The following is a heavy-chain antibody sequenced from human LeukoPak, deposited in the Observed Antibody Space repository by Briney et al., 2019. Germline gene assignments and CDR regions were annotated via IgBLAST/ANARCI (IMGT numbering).Heavy chain of an antibody. V-gene: IGHV1-2*02. J-gene: IGHJ5*02. CDR2: INPNSGGT. D-gene: IGHD3-10*01. Sequence: ASVKVSCKASGYTFTGYYMHWVRQAPGQGLEWMGWINPNSGGTNYAQKFQGRVTMTGDTSISTAYMELSRLRSDDTAVYYCAREGITMVRGVINNRFDPWGQGTLATVSS. CDR3: AREGITMVRGVINNRFDP. CDR1: GYTFTGYY.